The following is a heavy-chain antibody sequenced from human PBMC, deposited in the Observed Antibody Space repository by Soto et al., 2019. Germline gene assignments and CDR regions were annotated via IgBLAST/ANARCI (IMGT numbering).Heavy chain of an antibody. CDR1: GFVFSSYA. Sequence: PGGSLRLSCAASGFVFSSYAMSWVRQAPGKGLEWVSSISVVGGPTFYADSVKGRFTISRDDSKSTLYLQMNSLTAADTAVYYCARGGTLIRGGTWFPYWGQGALVTVSS. V-gene: IGHV3-23*01. CDR3: ARGGTLIRGGTWFPY. CDR2: ISVVGGPT. D-gene: IGHD3-10*01. J-gene: IGHJ4*02.